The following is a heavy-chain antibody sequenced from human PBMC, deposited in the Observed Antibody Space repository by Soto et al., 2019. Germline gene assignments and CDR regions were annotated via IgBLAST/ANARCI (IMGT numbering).Heavy chain of an antibody. CDR2: INAGNGNT. CDR3: ARDGAAAGHKGYDY. Sequence: QVQLVQSGAEVKKPGASVKVSCKASGYTFTSHAMHWVRQAPGQRLEWMGWINAGNGNTKYSQKFQGRVTITRDTSASTAYMELSSLRSEDTAVYYCARDGAAAGHKGYDYWGQGTLDTVSS. CDR1: GYTFTSHA. D-gene: IGHD6-13*01. V-gene: IGHV1-3*01. J-gene: IGHJ4*02.